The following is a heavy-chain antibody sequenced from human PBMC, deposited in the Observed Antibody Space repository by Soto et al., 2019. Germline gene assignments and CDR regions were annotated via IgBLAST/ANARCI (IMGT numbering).Heavy chain of an antibody. J-gene: IGHJ6*02. Sequence: AVKVSCKASGGTFSSYAISWVRQAPGQGLEWMGGIIPIFGTANYAQKFQGRVTITADESTSTAYMELSSLRSEDTAVYYCARALSQWPVFYYFAYVMGVWGQGSTGTVSS. CDR3: ARALSQWPVFYYFAYVMGV. V-gene: IGHV1-69*13. CDR2: IIPIFGTA. D-gene: IGHD6-19*01. CDR1: GGTFSSYA.